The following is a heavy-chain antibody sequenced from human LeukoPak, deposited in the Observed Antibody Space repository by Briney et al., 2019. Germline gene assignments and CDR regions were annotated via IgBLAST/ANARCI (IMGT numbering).Heavy chain of an antibody. Sequence: ASVKVSCKASGYTFTGYYMHWVRPAPGQGLEWMGWINPNSGGTNYAQKFQGRVTMTRDTSISTAYMELSRLRSDDTAVYYCARDLYCSSTSCYRFDYWGQGTLVTVSS. J-gene: IGHJ4*02. CDR1: GYTFTGYY. CDR2: INPNSGGT. D-gene: IGHD2-2*01. CDR3: ARDLYCSSTSCYRFDY. V-gene: IGHV1-2*02.